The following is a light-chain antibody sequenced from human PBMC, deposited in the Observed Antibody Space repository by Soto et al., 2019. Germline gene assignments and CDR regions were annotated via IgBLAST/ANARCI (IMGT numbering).Light chain of an antibody. CDR1: QSILHSSSNKNY. J-gene: IGKJ2*01. Sequence: DIVMTQSPGALPVSLGERATINCKSSQSILHSSSNKNYLAWYQQKPGQPPKLVIYWASTRESGVPERFSGSGSGTDFTLTISSLQAEDVAVYYCQQHYGTTHTFGQGTKLEIK. V-gene: IGKV4-1*01. CDR2: WAS. CDR3: QQHYGTTHT.